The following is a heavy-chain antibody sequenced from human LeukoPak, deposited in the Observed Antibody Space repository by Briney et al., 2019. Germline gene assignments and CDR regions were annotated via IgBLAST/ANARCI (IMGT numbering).Heavy chain of an antibody. Sequence: ASVKVSCKASGYTFTDYYMHWVRQAPGQGLEWMGRINPNSGGTNYAQKFQGRVTMTRDTSISTAYMELSRLRSDDTAVYYCASTFRTRGYYMDVWGKGTTVTVSS. J-gene: IGHJ6*03. CDR3: ASTFRTRGYYMDV. CDR2: INPNSGGT. V-gene: IGHV1-2*06. D-gene: IGHD3-10*01. CDR1: GYTFTDYY.